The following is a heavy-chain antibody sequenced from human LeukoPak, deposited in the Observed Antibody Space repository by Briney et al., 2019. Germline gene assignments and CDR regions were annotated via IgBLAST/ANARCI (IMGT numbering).Heavy chain of an antibody. CDR2: ISGSNGNT. D-gene: IGHD4-17*01. J-gene: IGHJ4*02. CDR1: GYTFPIFG. Sequence: ASVKVSCKASGYTFPIFGISWVRQAPGQGLEWMGWISGSNGNTNYAQRLQGRVTMTTDTSTSTAYMELTSLTSDDTAIYYCARAGATLTTHFDFWGQGTLVTVSS. CDR3: ARAGATLTTHFDF. V-gene: IGHV1-18*01.